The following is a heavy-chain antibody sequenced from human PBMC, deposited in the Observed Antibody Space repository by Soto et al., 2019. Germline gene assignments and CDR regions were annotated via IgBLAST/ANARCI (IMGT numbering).Heavy chain of an antibody. CDR3: AGSGYYPRYYYYGMDV. Sequence: SVKVSCKAAGFTFTSCAVQWVRQARGQRLEWIGWIVVGSGNTNYAQKFQERVTITRDMSTSTAYMELSSLRSEDTAVYYCAGSGYYPRYYYYGMDVWGQ. J-gene: IGHJ6*02. CDR1: GFTFTSCA. D-gene: IGHD3-3*01. V-gene: IGHV1-58*01. CDR2: IVVGSGNT.